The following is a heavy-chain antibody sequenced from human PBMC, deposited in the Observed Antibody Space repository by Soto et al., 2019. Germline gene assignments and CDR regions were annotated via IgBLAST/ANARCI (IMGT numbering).Heavy chain of an antibody. CDR3: ARGXSXXDF. Sequence: QVQXVXSGGGVVQXXXXLXLSCAASGFTFSSYAMHWVRQAPGKGLEWVAVISYDGSNKYYADSVKVXFXXXXXXXXXXXXXXXXXXXXXXXXXXXCARGXSXXDFWGQGTTVTV. CDR1: GFTFSSYA. J-gene: IGHJ6*02. CDR2: ISYDGSNK. V-gene: IGHV3-30-3*01.